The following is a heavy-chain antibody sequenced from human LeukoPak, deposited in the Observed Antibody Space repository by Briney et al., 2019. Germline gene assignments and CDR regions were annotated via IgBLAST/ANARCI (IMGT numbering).Heavy chain of an antibody. D-gene: IGHD6-6*01. V-gene: IGHV3-23*01. J-gene: IGHJ4*02. CDR2: ISDSTGNT. CDR3: AKDRNADLVSYYFDY. Sequence: GGSLRLSCAASGFTFSSYAMSWVRQAPGKGLEWVSTISDSTGNTYYADSVKGRFTISRDNSKNTLFLLMNSLGAEDTAIYYCAKDRNADLVSYYFDYWGQGTLVTVSS. CDR1: GFTFSSYA.